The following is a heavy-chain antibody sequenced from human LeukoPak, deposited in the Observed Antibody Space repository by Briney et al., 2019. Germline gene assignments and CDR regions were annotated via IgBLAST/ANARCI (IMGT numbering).Heavy chain of an antibody. CDR1: GGSISRYY. CDR2: FDFSGNT. CDR3: ARGSAVPAAFLGSLGSALYYYYMDV. D-gene: IGHD2-2*01. V-gene: IGHV4-59*08. Sequence: HSESLSLTPTVPGGSISRYYWSWIRQPPGKGLEWIGYFDFSGNTKYNPYPKSRVTISVETSKNQFSLKLNSVTAADTAVYYCARGSAVPAAFLGSLGSALYYYYMDVWGKGTTVTVSS. J-gene: IGHJ6*03.